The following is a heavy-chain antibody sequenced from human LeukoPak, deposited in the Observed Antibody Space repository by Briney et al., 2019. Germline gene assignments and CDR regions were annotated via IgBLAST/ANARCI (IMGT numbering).Heavy chain of an antibody. CDR2: ITSSGEAT. CDR3: AKDLPNYYHSNGHYYRRVGVS. V-gene: IGHV3-23*01. J-gene: IGHJ5*02. Sequence: GGSLRLSCDASGFTFSIYAMSWVRQGTGKGLEWVSSITSSGEATYYADSVKGRFTISRDNSRYALFLQINSLTAEDTAVYYCAKDLPNYYHSNGHYYRRVGVSWGQGTLVTVSS. D-gene: IGHD3-22*01. CDR1: GFTFSIYA.